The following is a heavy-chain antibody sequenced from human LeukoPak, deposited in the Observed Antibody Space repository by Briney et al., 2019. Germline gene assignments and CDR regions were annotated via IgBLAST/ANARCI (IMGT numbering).Heavy chain of an antibody. D-gene: IGHD3-10*01. Sequence: ASVKVSCKASGYTFTGHYMHWVRQAPGQGLEWMGRINPNSGGTDYAQKFQGRVTMTGDTSISTAYMELSRLRSDDTAVYYCARVRAGSFDYWGQGTLVTVSS. CDR3: ARVRAGSFDY. J-gene: IGHJ4*02. CDR1: GYTFTGHY. V-gene: IGHV1-2*06. CDR2: INPNSGGT.